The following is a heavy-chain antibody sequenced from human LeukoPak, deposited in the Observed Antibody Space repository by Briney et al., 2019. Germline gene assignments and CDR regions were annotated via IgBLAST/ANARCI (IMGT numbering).Heavy chain of an antibody. CDR1: GASISSYY. D-gene: IGHD6-6*01. J-gene: IGHJ6*03. CDR3: AREVAARPYYYYMDV. Sequence: SETLSLTCTVSGASISSYYWSWIRQPAGKGLEWIGRIYTSGSTNYNPSLKNRVTMSVDTSKNQFSLKLSSVTASDTAVYYCAREVAARPYYYYMDVWGKGTTVTVSS. CDR2: IYTSGST. V-gene: IGHV4-4*07.